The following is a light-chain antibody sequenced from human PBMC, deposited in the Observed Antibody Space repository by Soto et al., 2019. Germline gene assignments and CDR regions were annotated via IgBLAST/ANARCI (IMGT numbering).Light chain of an antibody. CDR2: AAS. V-gene: IGKV1-39*01. J-gene: IGKJ5*01. CDR1: QSISSY. Sequence: DIQMTQSPSSLSASVGDRVTITCRASQSISSYLNWYQQKPGKAPKLLIYAASSLQSGLPSRFSGSGSGTDFTLTISSLQPEDFATYYCQQSYRTPRITFGQGTRLEIK. CDR3: QQSYRTPRIT.